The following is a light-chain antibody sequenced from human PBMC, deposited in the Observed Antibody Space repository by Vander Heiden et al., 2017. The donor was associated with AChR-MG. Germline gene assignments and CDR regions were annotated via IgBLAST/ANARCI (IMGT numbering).Light chain of an antibody. V-gene: IGLV3-19*01. CDR2: GKN. CDR3: NSRDSSGNHWV. CDR1: SLRSYY. Sequence: SSELTQDPAASVALGQTVRSTGQGDSLRSYYASWYQQKPGQAPVLVIYGKNNRPSGIPDRFSGSSSGNTASLTITGAQAEDEADYYCNSRDSSGNHWVFGGGTKLTVL. J-gene: IGLJ3*02.